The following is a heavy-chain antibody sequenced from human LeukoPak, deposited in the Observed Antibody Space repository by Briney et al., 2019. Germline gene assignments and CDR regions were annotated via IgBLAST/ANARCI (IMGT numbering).Heavy chain of an antibody. V-gene: IGHV3-30*18. CDR1: GFTFSSYG. D-gene: IGHD2-2*01. J-gene: IGHJ6*02. Sequence: GGSLRLSCAASGFTFSSYGMHWVRQAPGKGLEWVAVISYDGSNKYYAASVKGRFTISRDNSKNTLYLQMNSLRAEDTAVYSCAKDLWGDIVVVADYYYGMDVWGQGTTVTVSS. CDR2: ISYDGSNK. CDR3: AKDLWGDIVVVADYYYGMDV.